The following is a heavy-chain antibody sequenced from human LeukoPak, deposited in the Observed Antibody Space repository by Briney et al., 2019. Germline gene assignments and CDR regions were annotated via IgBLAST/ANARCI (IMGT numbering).Heavy chain of an antibody. CDR3: AKEVSRISFFDY. V-gene: IGHV3-21*01. J-gene: IGHJ4*02. D-gene: IGHD2-15*01. CDR2: ISSSSSYI. Sequence: PGGSLRLSCAASGFTFSSYSMNWVRQAPGKGLEWVSSISSSSSYIYYADSVKGRFTISRDNAKNSLYLQMNSLGAEDTAVYYCAKEVSRISFFDYWGQGALITVSS. CDR1: GFTFSSYS.